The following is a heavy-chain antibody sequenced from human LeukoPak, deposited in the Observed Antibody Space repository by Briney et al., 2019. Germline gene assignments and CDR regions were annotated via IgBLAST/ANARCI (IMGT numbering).Heavy chain of an antibody. CDR2: IYYSGST. J-gene: IGHJ5*02. V-gene: IGHV4-39*07. CDR1: GGSISSSSYY. CDR3: ARDNLGQYYDFWSGYYTGPSWFDP. Sequence: SETLSLTCTVSGGSISSSSYYWGWIRQPPGKGLEWIGSIYYSGSTYYNPSLKSRVTISVDASKNQFSLKLSSVTAADTAVYYCARDNLGQYYDFWSGYYTGPSWFDPWGQGTLVTVSS. D-gene: IGHD3-3*01.